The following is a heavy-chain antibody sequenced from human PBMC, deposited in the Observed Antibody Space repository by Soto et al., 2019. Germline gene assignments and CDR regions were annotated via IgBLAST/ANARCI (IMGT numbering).Heavy chain of an antibody. CDR3: ARVQRGLYYFDY. Sequence: PSETLSLTCTVSGGSISSGGYYWSWIRQHPGKGLEWIGYIYYSGSTYYNPSLKSRVTISVDTSKNQFSLKLSSVTAADTAVYYCARVQRGLYYFDYWGQGTLVTVS. CDR2: IYYSGST. CDR1: GGSISSGGYY. V-gene: IGHV4-31*03. D-gene: IGHD3-10*01. J-gene: IGHJ4*02.